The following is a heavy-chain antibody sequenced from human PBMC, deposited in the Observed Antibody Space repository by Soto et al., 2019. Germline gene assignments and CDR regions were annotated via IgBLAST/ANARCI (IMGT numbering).Heavy chain of an antibody. V-gene: IGHV3-33*01. CDR1: GFTFSSYG. CDR3: ARDGRAGITIFGVVIPNWYFDL. J-gene: IGHJ2*01. D-gene: IGHD3-3*01. Sequence: QVQLVESGGGVVQPGRSLRLSCAASGFTFSSYGMHWVRQAPGKGLEWVAVIGKVGSNKYYADSGKGRFTISRDNSKNTRYLQMNSLRAEDTAVYYCARDGRAGITIFGVVIPNWYFDLWGRGTLVTVSS. CDR2: IGKVGSNK.